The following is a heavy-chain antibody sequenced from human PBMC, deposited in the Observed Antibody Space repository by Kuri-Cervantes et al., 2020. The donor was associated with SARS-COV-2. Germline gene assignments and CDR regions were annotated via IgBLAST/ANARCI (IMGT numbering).Heavy chain of an antibody. CDR2: ISAYNGNT. CDR3: ARLPFNYDILTGYYYYHGMDV. Sequence: ASVKVSCKASGYTFTSDGISWVRQAPGQGLEWMGWISAYNGNTNYAQKLQGRVTMTTDTSTSTAYMELRSLRSDDTAVYYCARLPFNYDILTGYYYYHGMDVWGQGPTVTVSS. J-gene: IGHJ6*02. D-gene: IGHD3-9*01. V-gene: IGHV1-18*04. CDR1: GYTFTSDG.